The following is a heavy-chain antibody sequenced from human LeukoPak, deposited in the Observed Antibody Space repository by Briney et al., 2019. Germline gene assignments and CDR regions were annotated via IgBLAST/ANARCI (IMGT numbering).Heavy chain of an antibody. J-gene: IGHJ6*04. CDR2: INYSGST. CDR3: AGYYGSRGYSYGNYYYYEIDF. Sequence: SETLSLTCAVYGGSFSGYYWSWIRQPPGRGLEWIGDINYSGSTNYNPSLKSRVTISVDTSKNQFSLKLSSVTAADTAVYYCAGYYGSRGYSYGNYYYYEIDFWGKGTTVTVSS. D-gene: IGHD5-18*01. V-gene: IGHV4-34*01. CDR1: GGSFSGYY.